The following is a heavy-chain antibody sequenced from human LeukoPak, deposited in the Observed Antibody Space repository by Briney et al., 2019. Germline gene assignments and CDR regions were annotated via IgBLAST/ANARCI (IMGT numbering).Heavy chain of an antibody. CDR2: IYYSGST. V-gene: IGHV4-61*10. Sequence: PSETLSLTCTVSGGSISSGSYYWSWIRQPAGKGLEWIGYIYYSGSTNYNPSLKSRVTISVDTSKNQFSLKLSSVTAADTAVYYCAIALHCSSISCYSQQQLVRWGSYFDAWGQGTLVTTSS. CDR1: GGSISSGSYY. CDR3: AIALHCSSISCYSQQQLVRWGSYFDA. J-gene: IGHJ4*02. D-gene: IGHD2-2*02.